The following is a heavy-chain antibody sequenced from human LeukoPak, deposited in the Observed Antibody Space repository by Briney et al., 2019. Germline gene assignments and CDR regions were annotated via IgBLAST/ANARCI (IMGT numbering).Heavy chain of an antibody. V-gene: IGHV3-33*01. J-gene: IGHJ4*02. CDR1: GFTFSSYG. CDR2: IWYDGSNK. D-gene: IGHD1-26*01. CDR3: ARERLRPLPEVYFDY. Sequence: PGRSLRLSCAASGFTFSSYGMHWVRQAPGKGLEWVAVIWYDGSNKYYADSVKGRFTISRDNSKNTLYLQMNSLRAEDTAVYYCARERLRPLPEVYFDYWGQGTLVTVSS.